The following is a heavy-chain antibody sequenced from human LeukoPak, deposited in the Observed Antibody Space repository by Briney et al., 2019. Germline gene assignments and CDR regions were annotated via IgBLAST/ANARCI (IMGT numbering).Heavy chain of an antibody. CDR2: FDPEDGET. Sequence: EASVKVSCKVSGYTLTELSMHWVRQAPGKGFEWMGGFDPEDGETIYAQKFQGRVTMTEDTSTDTAYMELSSLRSEDTAVYYCASHYGSGSYYFPYWGQGTLVTVSS. V-gene: IGHV1-24*01. CDR3: ASHYGSGSYYFPY. J-gene: IGHJ4*02. D-gene: IGHD3-10*01. CDR1: GYTLTELS.